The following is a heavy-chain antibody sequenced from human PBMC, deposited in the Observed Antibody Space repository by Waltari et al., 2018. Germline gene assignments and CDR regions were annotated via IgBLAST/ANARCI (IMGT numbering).Heavy chain of an antibody. Sequence: QVHLVQSGAEVKKPGASVKVSCKASGYTFTGNYIHWVRQAPGQGLEWMGRINPNSGGTNYAQKVQGRVTMTSDTSITTAYMELSSLRLDDTALYYCARENYYFGLDVWGQGTTVTVSS. CDR3: ARENYYFGLDV. V-gene: IGHV1-2*06. CDR2: INPNSGGT. J-gene: IGHJ6*02. CDR1: GYTFTGNY.